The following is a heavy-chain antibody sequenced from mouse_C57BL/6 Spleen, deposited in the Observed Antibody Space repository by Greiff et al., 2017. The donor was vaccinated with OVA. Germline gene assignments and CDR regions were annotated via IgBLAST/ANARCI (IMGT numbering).Heavy chain of an antibody. Sequence: EVQLQQSGPELVKPGASVKISCKASGYTFTDYYMNWVKQSHGKSLEWIGDINPNNGGTSYNQKFKGKATLTVDKSSSTAYMELRSLTSEDSAVYYCARCYDGYSYWYFDVWGTGTTVTVSS. V-gene: IGHV1-26*01. CDR1: GYTFTDYY. J-gene: IGHJ1*03. D-gene: IGHD2-3*01. CDR2: INPNNGGT. CDR3: ARCYDGYSYWYFDV.